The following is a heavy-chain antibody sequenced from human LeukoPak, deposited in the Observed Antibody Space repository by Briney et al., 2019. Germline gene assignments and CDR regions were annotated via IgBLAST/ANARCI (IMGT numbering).Heavy chain of an antibody. D-gene: IGHD3-22*01. CDR2: ISWNSGSI. Sequence: GGSLRLSCAASGFTVSRNYMSWVRQAPGKGLEWVSGISWNSGSIGYADSVKGRFTISRDNAKNSLYLQMNSLRAEDTALYYCAKSAGYGFVSTPHYYYDSSGYYPRHGALDYWGQGTLVTVSS. CDR1: GFTVSRNY. J-gene: IGHJ4*02. CDR3: AKSAGYGFVSTPHYYYDSSGYYPRHGALDY. V-gene: IGHV3-9*01.